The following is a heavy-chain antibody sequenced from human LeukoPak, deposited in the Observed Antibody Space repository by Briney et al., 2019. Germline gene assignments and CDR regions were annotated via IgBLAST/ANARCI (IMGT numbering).Heavy chain of an antibody. V-gene: IGHV3-48*03. CDR1: GFTFSSFE. J-gene: IGHJ4*02. CDR3: ARGATGYDYNYFDY. Sequence: GGSLRLSCAASGFTFSSFEMNWVRQTPGKGLEWVSFISGGGTTIYYADSVKGRFTISRDNAKNTLYLQMNSLRAEDTAVYYCARGATGYDYNYFDYWGQGTLVSVSS. D-gene: IGHD5-12*01. CDR2: ISGGGTTI.